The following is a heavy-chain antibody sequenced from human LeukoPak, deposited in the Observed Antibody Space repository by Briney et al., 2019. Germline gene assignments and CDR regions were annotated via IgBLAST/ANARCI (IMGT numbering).Heavy chain of an antibody. CDR2: IIPILGIA. D-gene: IGHD1-26*01. J-gene: IGHJ4*02. Sequence: ASVKVSCKAPGGTFSSYAISWVRQAPGQGLEWMGRIIPILGIANYAQKFQGRVTITADKSTSTAYMELSSLRSEDTAVYYCARHASSGSYYFDYWGQGTLVTVSS. V-gene: IGHV1-69*04. CDR3: ARHASSGSYYFDY. CDR1: GGTFSSYA.